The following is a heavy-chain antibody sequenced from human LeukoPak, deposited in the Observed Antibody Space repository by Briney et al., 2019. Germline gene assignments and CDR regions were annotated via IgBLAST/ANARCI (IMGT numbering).Heavy chain of an antibody. Sequence: GGSLRLSCAASGFTFSSYWMSWVRQAPGKGLEWVANIKQDGSEKYYVDSVKGRFTISRDNAKNSLYLQMNSLRAEDTAVYYCASDYDFRSAPGGDYWGQGTLVTVSS. CDR1: GFTFSSYW. CDR2: IKQDGSEK. J-gene: IGHJ4*02. V-gene: IGHV3-7*01. CDR3: ASDYDFRSAPGGDY. D-gene: IGHD3-3*01.